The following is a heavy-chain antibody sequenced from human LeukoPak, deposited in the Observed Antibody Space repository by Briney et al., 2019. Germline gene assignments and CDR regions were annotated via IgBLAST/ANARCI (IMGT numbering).Heavy chain of an antibody. CDR3: ARDGWDIVVVPAPSYMDA. V-gene: IGHV3-11*04. D-gene: IGHD2-2*01. Sequence: GGSLRLSCAASGFTFSDYYMSWIRQAPGKGLGWVSYISSSSSTIYYADSVKGRFTISRDNAKNSLYLQMNSLRAEDTAVYYCARDGWDIVVVPAPSYMDAWGKGTTVTVSS. CDR1: GFTFSDYY. CDR2: ISSSSSTI. J-gene: IGHJ6*03.